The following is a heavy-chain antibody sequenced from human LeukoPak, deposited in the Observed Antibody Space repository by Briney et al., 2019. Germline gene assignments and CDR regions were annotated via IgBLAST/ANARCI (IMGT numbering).Heavy chain of an antibody. CDR2: ISSSSSYI. D-gene: IGHD3-9*01. CDR3: ATDWLPPQPSDY. J-gene: IGHJ4*02. V-gene: IGHV3-21*01. Sequence: GGSLRLSCAASGFTFSSYSMSWVRQAPGKGLEWVSSISSSSSYIYYADSVKGRFTISRDNAKNSLYLQMNSLRAEDTAVYYCATDWLPPQPSDYWGQGTLVTVSS. CDR1: GFTFSSYS.